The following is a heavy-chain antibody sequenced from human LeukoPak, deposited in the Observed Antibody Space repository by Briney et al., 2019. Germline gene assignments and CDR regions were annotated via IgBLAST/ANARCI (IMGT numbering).Heavy chain of an antibody. V-gene: IGHV3-23*01. D-gene: IGHD2-2*01. CDR3: AKDKFNQPEGLFDY. J-gene: IGHJ4*02. Sequence: PGGSPRLSCAASGFTFSSYAMSWVRQAPGKGLEWVSAISGSGGSTYYADSVKGRFTISRDNSKNTLYLQMNSLRAEDTAVYYCAKDKFNQPEGLFDYWGQGTLVTVSS. CDR2: ISGSGGST. CDR1: GFTFSSYA.